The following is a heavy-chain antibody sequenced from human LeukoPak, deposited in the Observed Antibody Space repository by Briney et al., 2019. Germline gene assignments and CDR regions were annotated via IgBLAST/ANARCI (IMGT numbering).Heavy chain of an antibody. V-gene: IGHV1-69*05. D-gene: IGHD3-16*01. J-gene: IGHJ6*03. CDR2: IIPIFGTA. Sequence: SVKVSCKASGGTFSSYAISWVRQAPGQGLEWMGGIIPIFGTANYAQKFQGRVTITTDESMSTAYMELSSLRSEDTAVYYCAREGGQADYYYYYMDVWGKGTTVTVSS. CDR1: GGTFSSYA. CDR3: AREGGQADYYYYYMDV.